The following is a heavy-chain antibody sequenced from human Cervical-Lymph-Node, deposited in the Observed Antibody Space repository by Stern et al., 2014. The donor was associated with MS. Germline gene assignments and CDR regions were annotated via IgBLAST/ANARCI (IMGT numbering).Heavy chain of an antibody. V-gene: IGHV4-59*01. J-gene: IGHJ5*02. CDR3: ANYYSSGWYGWFDP. CDR2: IYYSGST. Sequence: QVQLQESGPGLVKPSETLSLTCTVSGGSISSYYWSWIRQPPGKGLEWIGDIYYSGSTNYNPSLKSRVTISVDTSKNQFSLKLSSVTAADTAVYYCANYYSSGWYGWFDPWGQGTLVTVSS. D-gene: IGHD6-19*01. CDR1: GGSISSYY.